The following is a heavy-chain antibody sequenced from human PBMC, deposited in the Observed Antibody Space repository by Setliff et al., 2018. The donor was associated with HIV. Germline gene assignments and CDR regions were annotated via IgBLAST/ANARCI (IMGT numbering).Heavy chain of an antibody. Sequence: SETLSLTCTVSGGSIFSHYWSWIRQPPGKGLEWIGYIYYSGSTNYNPSLKSRVTISVDTSKNQFSLKLSSVTAADTAVYYCARDLRGYSGYDFQSYYYYGMDVWGQGTTVTVSS. J-gene: IGHJ6*02. CDR3: ARDLRGYSGYDFQSYYYYGMDV. CDR2: IYYSGST. V-gene: IGHV4-59*11. D-gene: IGHD5-12*01. CDR1: GGSIFSHY.